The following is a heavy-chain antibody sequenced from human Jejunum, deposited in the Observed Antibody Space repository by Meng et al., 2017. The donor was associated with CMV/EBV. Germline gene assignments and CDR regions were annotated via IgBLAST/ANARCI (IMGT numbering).Heavy chain of an antibody. CDR3: AKDTVSDSRFNFDH. J-gene: IGHJ4*02. Sequence: GFVFSGYSMNWVRLAPGKGLEWVSIIYGGGSTKIYADSVKGRFTISRDDSKNMLYLQMDSLRVEDTALYFCAKDTVSDSRFNFDHWGRGTLVTVSS. D-gene: IGHD2-21*02. V-gene: IGHV3-23*03. CDR2: IYGGGSTK. CDR1: GFVFSGYS.